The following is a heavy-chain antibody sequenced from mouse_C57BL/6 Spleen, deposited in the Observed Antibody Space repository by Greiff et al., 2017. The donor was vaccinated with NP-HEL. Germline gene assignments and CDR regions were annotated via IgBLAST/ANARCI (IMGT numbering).Heavy chain of an antibody. V-gene: IGHV7-4*01. CDR1: GFTFTDYY. CDR3: VKAVGRGRAMDY. J-gene: IGHJ4*01. CDR2: IRNKANGYTT. Sequence: EVKLVESGGGLVQPGASLRLSCAASGFTFTDYYMSWVRQPPGKAPEWLALIRNKANGYTTEYTASVKGRFTISRANSQNILYLHMYTLRAEESATYYCVKAVGRGRAMDYWGQGTSVTVSS.